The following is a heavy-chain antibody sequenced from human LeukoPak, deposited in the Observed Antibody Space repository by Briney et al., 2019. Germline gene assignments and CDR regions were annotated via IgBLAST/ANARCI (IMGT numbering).Heavy chain of an antibody. V-gene: IGHV3-7*01. D-gene: IGHD1-7*01. Sequence: GGSLRLSCTASGFIFSTSWMTWVRQAPGKGLEWVANINLDGSEKYYVDSVRGRFTISRDNAKNSLYLQMNSLRAEDTAVYYCARDSGNYLDAFDIWGQGTMVTVSS. CDR3: ARDSGNYLDAFDI. J-gene: IGHJ3*02. CDR1: GFIFSTSW. CDR2: INLDGSEK.